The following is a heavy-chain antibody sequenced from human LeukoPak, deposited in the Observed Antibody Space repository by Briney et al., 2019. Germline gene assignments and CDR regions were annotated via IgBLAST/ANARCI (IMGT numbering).Heavy chain of an antibody. J-gene: IGHJ4*02. CDR1: GFTFINYW. D-gene: IGHD5-18*01. CDR3: AREYSYDGPFDY. Sequence: GGSLRLSCAASGFTFINYWMSWVRQAPGKGLEWVSSISSSSSYIYYADSVKGRFTISRDNAKNSLYLQMNSLRAEDTAVYYCAREYSYDGPFDYWGQGTLVTVSS. V-gene: IGHV3-21*01. CDR2: ISSSSSYI.